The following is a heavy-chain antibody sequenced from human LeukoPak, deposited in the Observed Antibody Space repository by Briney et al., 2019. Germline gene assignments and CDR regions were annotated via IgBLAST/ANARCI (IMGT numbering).Heavy chain of an antibody. J-gene: IGHJ4*02. D-gene: IGHD6-19*01. CDR3: ASSYSSGWFFDY. V-gene: IGHV5-51*01. CDR1: GYSFTNYW. CDR2: IYPADSNT. Sequence: PGESLKISCKGSGYSFTNYWIGWVRQMPGKGLEWMGIIYPADSNTRYSPSFQGQVTISADKSIGTAYLQWSSLTASGTAMYYCASSYSSGWFFDYWGQGTLVTVSS.